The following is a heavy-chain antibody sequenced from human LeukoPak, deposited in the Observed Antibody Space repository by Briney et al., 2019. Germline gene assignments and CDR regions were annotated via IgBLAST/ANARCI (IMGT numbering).Heavy chain of an antibody. J-gene: IGHJ4*02. D-gene: IGHD6-13*01. V-gene: IGHV3-30*04. CDR1: GFTFSSYA. CDR3: ARRGLNRLAAPLGY. Sequence: GGSLRLSCAASGFTFSSYAMHWVRQAPGKGLEWVAVISYDGSNKYYADSVKGRFTISRDNSKNTLYLQMNSLRAEDTAVYYCARRGLNRLAAPLGYWGQGTLVTVSS. CDR2: ISYDGSNK.